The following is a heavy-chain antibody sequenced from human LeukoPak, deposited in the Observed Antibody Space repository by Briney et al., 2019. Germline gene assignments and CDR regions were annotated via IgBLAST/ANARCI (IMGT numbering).Heavy chain of an antibody. CDR1: GYSFTSYW. J-gene: IGHJ4*02. Sequence: GESLKISCKGPGYSFTSYWIGWVRQMPGKGLEWMGIIYPGDSDIRYGPSFQGQVTISADKSISTAYLQWSSLKASGTATYYCARQFGGNSEFDYWGQGTLVTVSS. CDR3: ARQFGGNSEFDY. CDR2: IYPGDSDI. D-gene: IGHD4-23*01. V-gene: IGHV5-51*01.